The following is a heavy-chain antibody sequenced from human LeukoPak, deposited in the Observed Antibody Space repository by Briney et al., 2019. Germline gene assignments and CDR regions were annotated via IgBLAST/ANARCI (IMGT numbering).Heavy chain of an antibody. CDR1: GYTFTSYY. CDR2: INPSGGST. J-gene: IGHJ4*02. Sequence: ASVKVSCKASGYTFTSYYMHWVRQAPGQGLEWMGIINPSGGSTSYAQKFQGRVTMTRDMSTSTVYMELSSLRSEDTAVYYCARSAVTTIDSVDDFDYWGQGTLVTVSS. CDR3: ARSAVTTIDSVDDFDY. D-gene: IGHD4-17*01. V-gene: IGHV1-46*01.